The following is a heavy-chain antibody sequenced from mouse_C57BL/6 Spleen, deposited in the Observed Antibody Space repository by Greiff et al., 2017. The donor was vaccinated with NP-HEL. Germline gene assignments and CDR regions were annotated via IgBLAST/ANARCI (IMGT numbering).Heavy chain of an antibody. D-gene: IGHD1-1*01. J-gene: IGHJ1*03. Sequence: VQLKESGTVLARPGASVKMSCKTSGYTFTSYWMHWVKQRPGQGLEWIGAIYPGNSDTSYNQKFKGKAKLTAVTSASTAYMELSSLTNEDSAVYYCSGGLITTVVATNGYFDVWGTGTTVTVSS. CDR2: IYPGNSDT. CDR1: GYTFTSYW. V-gene: IGHV1-5*01. CDR3: SGGLITTVVATNGYFDV.